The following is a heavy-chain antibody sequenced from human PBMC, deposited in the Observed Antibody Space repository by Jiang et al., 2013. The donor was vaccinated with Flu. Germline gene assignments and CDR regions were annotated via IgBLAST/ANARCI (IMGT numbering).Heavy chain of an antibody. V-gene: IGHV6-1*01. J-gene: IGHJ3*02. Sequence: SRITINPDTSKNQFSLQLTSVSPEDTAVYYCARSGGVVSASFDIWGQGTRVTVSS. D-gene: IGHD5/OR15-5a*01. CDR3: ARSGGVVSASFDI.